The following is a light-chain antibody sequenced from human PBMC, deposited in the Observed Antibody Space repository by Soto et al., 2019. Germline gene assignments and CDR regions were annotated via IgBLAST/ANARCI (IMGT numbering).Light chain of an antibody. CDR1: QSVSNNY. V-gene: IGKV3-20*01. CDR2: GAS. Sequence: EIVLTQSPGTLSLSPGERATLSCRASQSVSNNYLAWYQQKPGQAPRLLIYGASNRATGIPDRFSGSGSGTDFTLTISRLEPEYFATYYCRQYNTNSRTFGQGNKVDIK. J-gene: IGKJ1*01. CDR3: RQYNTNSRT.